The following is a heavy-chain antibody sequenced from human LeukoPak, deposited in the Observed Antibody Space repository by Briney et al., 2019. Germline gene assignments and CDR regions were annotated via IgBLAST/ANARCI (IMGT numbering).Heavy chain of an antibody. Sequence: GASVKVSCKASGYTFTSYGISWVRQAPGQGLEWMGWISAYNGNTNYAQKLQGRVTMTTDTSTSTAYMELRSLRSDDTAVYYCARDQAPIDWSPIGWFDPWGQGTLVTASS. CDR3: ARDQAPIDWSPIGWFDP. CDR2: ISAYNGNT. V-gene: IGHV1-18*01. D-gene: IGHD3-9*01. CDR1: GYTFTSYG. J-gene: IGHJ5*02.